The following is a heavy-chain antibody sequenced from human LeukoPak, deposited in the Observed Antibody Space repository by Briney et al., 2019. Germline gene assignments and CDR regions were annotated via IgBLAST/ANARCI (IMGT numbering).Heavy chain of an antibody. CDR2: IVLGSGNA. J-gene: IGHJ4*02. Sequence: GTSVKVSCEASGFTFSTSAMQWVRQARGQRLEWIGWIVLGSGNAKYAQKFQGRVTITADKSTSTAYMELSSLRSEDTAVYYCAREGSTTFDYWGQGTLVTVSS. V-gene: IGHV1-58*02. CDR1: GFTFSTSA. D-gene: IGHD1-7*01. CDR3: AREGSTTFDY.